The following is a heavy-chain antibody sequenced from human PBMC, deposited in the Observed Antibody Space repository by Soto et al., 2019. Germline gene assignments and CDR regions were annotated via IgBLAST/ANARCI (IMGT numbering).Heavy chain of an antibody. V-gene: IGHV1-18*01. CDR2: ISVYNSNI. CDR3: ERDQRGRYWHGADY. D-gene: IGHD1-1*01. Sequence: ASVKVSCKASGYTFTSYGITWVRQAPGQGLEWMGWISVYNSNINYAQKLQGRVTMTTDTSTSTAYMELRSLRSDDTAVYYCERDQRGRYWHGADYWGQGTLVTVSS. J-gene: IGHJ4*02. CDR1: GYTFTSYG.